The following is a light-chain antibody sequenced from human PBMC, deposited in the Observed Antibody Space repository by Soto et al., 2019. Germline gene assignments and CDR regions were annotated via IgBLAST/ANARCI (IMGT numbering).Light chain of an antibody. CDR1: QSVSNW. J-gene: IGKJ1*01. Sequence: GDRVIIPCLASQSVSNWLAWYQQKPGKAPNLLIDKASSLKSGVPSRFSGSGSGTEFTLTISSMQPDDFATYYCQQYNTYPWTFGQGTKVDI. CDR2: KAS. V-gene: IGKV1-5*03. CDR3: QQYNTYPWT.